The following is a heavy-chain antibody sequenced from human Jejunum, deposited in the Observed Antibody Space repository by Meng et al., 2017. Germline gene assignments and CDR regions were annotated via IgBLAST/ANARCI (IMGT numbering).Heavy chain of an antibody. CDR1: GGSINNDY. J-gene: IGHJ4*02. CDR3: ARGGASSKPFDY. V-gene: IGHV4-59*01. Sequence: SETLSLTCSVSGGSINNDYWSWIRQPPGKSLEWLGFIYSSGTTNYNPSLESRVTLSVDTSKNQFSLKMSSMTAADTAVYYCARGGASSKPFDYWGQGTRVTGSS. D-gene: IGHD6-13*01. CDR2: IYSSGTT.